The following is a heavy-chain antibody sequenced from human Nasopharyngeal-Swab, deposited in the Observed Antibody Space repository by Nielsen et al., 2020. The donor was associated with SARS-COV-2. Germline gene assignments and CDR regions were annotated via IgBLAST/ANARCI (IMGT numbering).Heavy chain of an antibody. CDR1: GYTFTSYD. Sequence: ASVKVSCKASGYTFTSYDINWVRQATGQGLEWMGGFDPEDGETIYAQKFQGRVTMTEDTSTDTAYMELSSLRSEDTAVYYCATNVRKVADVFDYWGQGTLVTVSS. J-gene: IGHJ4*02. CDR2: FDPEDGET. D-gene: IGHD2-15*01. V-gene: IGHV1-24*01. CDR3: ATNVRKVADVFDY.